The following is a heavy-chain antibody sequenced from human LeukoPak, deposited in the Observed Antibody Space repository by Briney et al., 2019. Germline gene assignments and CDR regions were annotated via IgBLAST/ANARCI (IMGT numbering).Heavy chain of an antibody. CDR2: IYYSGST. D-gene: IGHD2-15*01. CDR1: GGSISSSNW. CDR3: ARDRCSGGSCCISPSYYMDV. Sequence: PSKTLSLTCAVSGGSISSSNWWSWVRQPPGKGLEWIGYIYYSGSTNYNPSLKSRVTISVDTSKNQFSLKLSSVTAADTAVYYCARDRCSGGSCCISPSYYMDVWGKGTTVTVSS. V-gene: IGHV4-4*02. J-gene: IGHJ6*03.